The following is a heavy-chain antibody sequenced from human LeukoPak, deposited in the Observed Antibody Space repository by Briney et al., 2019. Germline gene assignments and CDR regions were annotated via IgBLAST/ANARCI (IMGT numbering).Heavy chain of an antibody. D-gene: IGHD6-19*01. V-gene: IGHV3-23*01. CDR1: GFTFSSNS. J-gene: IGHJ4*02. Sequence: GGSLRLSWAVSGFTFSSNSMSWVRQPPGKGLEWVSAISGSDARTYYAGCVKGRFTISRDNSKNTLYLQMSSLRAEDTAVYYCAKPLSGWYSFDYWGQGTLVTVSS. CDR2: ISGSDART. CDR3: AKPLSGWYSFDY.